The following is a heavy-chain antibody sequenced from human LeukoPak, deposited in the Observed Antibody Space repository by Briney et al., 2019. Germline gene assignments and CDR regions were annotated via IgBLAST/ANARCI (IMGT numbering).Heavy chain of an antibody. V-gene: IGHV3-66*01. D-gene: IGHD2-2*01. CDR1: GFTVSTNY. Sequence: GSLSLSCAASGFTVSTNYMSWARQAPGKGLEWVSVIYSDGTTNYGDSVKGRITISRDNSKNTLYLQMNSLRAEDTAVYYCAMRSASFSASFDYWGQGTLVTVSS. CDR2: IYSDGTT. CDR3: AMRSASFSASFDY. J-gene: IGHJ4*02.